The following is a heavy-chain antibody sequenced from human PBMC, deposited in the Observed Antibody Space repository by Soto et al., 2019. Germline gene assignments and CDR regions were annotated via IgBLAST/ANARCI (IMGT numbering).Heavy chain of an antibody. CDR2: ITSSTTTTI. V-gene: IGHV3-48*02. D-gene: IGHD1-1*01. J-gene: IGHJ3*01. Sequence: GGSLRLSCAASGFTFKFYGMNWVRQAPGKGLEWISYITSSTTTTIFYADSVKGRFTISRDNVKNSLYLQMDSLRDEDTAVYYCARSTCWNDPSFAFDFWGQGTTVTVSS. CDR1: GFTFKFYG. CDR3: ARSTCWNDPSFAFDF.